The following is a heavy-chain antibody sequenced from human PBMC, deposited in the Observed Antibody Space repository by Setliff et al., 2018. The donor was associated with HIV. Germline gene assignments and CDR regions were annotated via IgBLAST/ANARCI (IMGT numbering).Heavy chain of an antibody. CDR2: IYYSGTT. Sequence: SETLSLTCTVSGGSISSQYWSWIRQPQGKGLEWIGYIYYSGTTHYNPSLKSRVGMSVDTSKNQFSLDLTSVTPADTAVYYCARLRVSSSSQTFDHWGQGILVTV. D-gene: IGHD6-6*01. CDR3: ARLRVSSSSQTFDH. CDR1: GGSISSQY. J-gene: IGHJ4*02. V-gene: IGHV4-59*11.